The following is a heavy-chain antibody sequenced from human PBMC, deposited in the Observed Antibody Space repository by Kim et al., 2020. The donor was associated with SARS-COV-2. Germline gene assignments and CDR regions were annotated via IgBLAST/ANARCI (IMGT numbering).Heavy chain of an antibody. CDR1: GGSISSSSYY. V-gene: IGHV4-39*01. J-gene: IGHJ5*02. CDR3: ARAPAKYYYGSGRYKPNWFDP. D-gene: IGHD3-10*01. Sequence: SETLSLTCTVSGGSISSSSYYWGWIRQPPGKGLEWIGSIYYSGSTYYNPSLKSRVTISVDTSKNQFSLKLSSVTAADTAVYYCARAPAKYYYGSGRYKPNWFDPWGQGTLVTVSS. CDR2: IYYSGST.